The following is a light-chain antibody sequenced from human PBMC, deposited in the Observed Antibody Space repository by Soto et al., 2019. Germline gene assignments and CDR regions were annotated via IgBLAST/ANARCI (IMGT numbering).Light chain of an antibody. Sequence: DVVMTQSPLSLPVTLGQPASISCRSSQGLLHSDGATFLAWFQQRPGQSPRRLIYQVSNRDSGVPVRFSGSGSGPDFTLKISRVEAEDVGVYYCMQGTHRPYTFDQGTKLEI. J-gene: IGKJ2*01. CDR3: MQGTHRPYT. CDR2: QVS. V-gene: IGKV2-30*02. CDR1: QGLLHSDGATF.